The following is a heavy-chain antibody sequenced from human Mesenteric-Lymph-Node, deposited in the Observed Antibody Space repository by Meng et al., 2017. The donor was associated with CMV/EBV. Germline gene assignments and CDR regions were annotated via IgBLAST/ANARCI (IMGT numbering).Heavy chain of an antibody. V-gene: IGHV4-4*02. D-gene: IGHD6-13*01. CDR1: GGSISSGKW. Sequence: TCTVSGGSISSGKWCSWVRQHAGEGREWIGEIFETGSTNYNPSLKSRLTISLDKSKNQFSLKLSSVTAADTAVYYCAKWRVAVAVVDYWGQGTLVTVSS. CDR3: AKWRVAVAVVDY. J-gene: IGHJ4*02. CDR2: IFETGST.